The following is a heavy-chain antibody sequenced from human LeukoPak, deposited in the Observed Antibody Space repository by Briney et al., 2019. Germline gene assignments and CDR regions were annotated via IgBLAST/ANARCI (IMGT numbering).Heavy chain of an antibody. J-gene: IGHJ5*02. CDR1: GFTFSSYA. CDR2: ISYDGSNK. D-gene: IGHD2-2*02. Sequence: GGSLRLSCAASGFTFSSYAMHWVRQAPGKGLEWVAVISYDGSNKYYADSVKGRFTISRDNSKNTLYLQMNSLRAEDTAVYYCARFGLALYQPAAIPRWFDPWGQGTLVTVSS. CDR3: ARFGLALYQPAAIPRWFDP. V-gene: IGHV3-30*01.